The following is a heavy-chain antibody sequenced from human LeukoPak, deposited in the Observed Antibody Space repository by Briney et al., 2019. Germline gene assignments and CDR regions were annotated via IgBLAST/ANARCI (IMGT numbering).Heavy chain of an antibody. J-gene: IGHJ5*02. V-gene: IGHV3-48*01. Sequence: GGSLRLSCAASGFTFSSYSMNWVRQAPGKGLEWVSYISSASNTIYYADSVKGRFNISRDNAKNSLYLQMNSLRAEDTAMYYCARDGWFGDYNWFDPWGQGTLVTVSS. CDR1: GFTFSSYS. CDR3: ARDGWFGDYNWFDP. D-gene: IGHD3-10*01. CDR2: ISSASNTI.